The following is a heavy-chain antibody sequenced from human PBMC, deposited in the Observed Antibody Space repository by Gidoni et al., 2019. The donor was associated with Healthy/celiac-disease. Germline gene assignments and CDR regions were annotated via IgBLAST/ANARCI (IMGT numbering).Heavy chain of an antibody. CDR1: GGSFSGYY. V-gene: IGHV4-34*01. J-gene: IGHJ5*02. D-gene: IGHD3-3*01. CDR2: INHSGST. Sequence: QVQLQQWGAGLLKPSETLSLTCAVYGGSFSGYYWSWIRQPPGKGLEWIGEINHSGSTNYNPSLKSRVTISVDTSKNQFSLKLSSVTAADTAVYYCARSGRRIFGPRGWFDPWGQGTLVTVSS. CDR3: ARSGRRIFGPRGWFDP.